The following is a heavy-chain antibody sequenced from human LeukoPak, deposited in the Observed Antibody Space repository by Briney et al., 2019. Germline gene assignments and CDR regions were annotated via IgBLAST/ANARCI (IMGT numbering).Heavy chain of an antibody. CDR3: ARGVVSRGQQLVRLYPHFDY. CDR2: ISYDGSNK. CDR1: GFTFSSYA. D-gene: IGHD6-13*01. V-gene: IGHV3-30*04. Sequence: PGGSLRLSCAASGFTFSSYAMHWVRQAPGKGPEWVTVISYDGSNKYYADSVKGRFTISRDNSKNTLYLQMNSLRAEDTAVYYCARGVVSRGQQLVRLYPHFDYWGQGTLVTVSS. J-gene: IGHJ4*02.